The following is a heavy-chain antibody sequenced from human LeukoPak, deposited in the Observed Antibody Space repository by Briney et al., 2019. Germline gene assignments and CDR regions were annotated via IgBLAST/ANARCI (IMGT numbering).Heavy chain of an antibody. J-gene: IGHJ3*02. CDR2: INPSGGST. CDR1: GYTYTSYY. Sequence: ASVKVSCKASGYTYTSYYMHWVRQAPGEGLEWMGIINPSGGSTTYEQRFQGRVTMTRDTSTGTVYMELSSLRSEDTAVYYCSREAYGRSSRDHAFDIWGQGTMVTVSS. CDR3: SREAYGRSSRDHAFDI. V-gene: IGHV1-46*01. D-gene: IGHD6-13*01.